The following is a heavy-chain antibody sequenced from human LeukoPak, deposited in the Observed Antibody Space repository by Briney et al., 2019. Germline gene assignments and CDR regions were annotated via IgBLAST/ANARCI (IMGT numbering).Heavy chain of an antibody. J-gene: IGHJ4*02. D-gene: IGHD1-1*01. CDR1: GFSFSSYW. V-gene: IGHV3-74*01. CDR2: ISSDGSDT. Sequence: PGGSLRLSCVASGFSFSSYWMHWVRQDPGKGLMWVARISSDGSDTKYGDSVKGRFTISRDNGKNTLYLQMNSLGAEDTAVYYRARDQTQLGPTTVDHWGQGIQVTVSS. CDR3: ARDQTQLGPTTVDH.